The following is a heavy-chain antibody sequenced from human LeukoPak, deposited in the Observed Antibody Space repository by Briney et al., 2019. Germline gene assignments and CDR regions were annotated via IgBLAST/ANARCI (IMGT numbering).Heavy chain of an antibody. D-gene: IGHD3-16*01. CDR3: ATWASLDY. Sequence: GRSLRLSCAASGFTFSSYGMHWVRQAPGKGLEWVAVISYDGSNKYYADSVKGRFTISRDNSKNTLYLQMNSLRAEDTAVYYCATWASLDYWGQGTLVTVSS. CDR2: ISYDGSNK. CDR1: GFTFSSYG. V-gene: IGHV3-30*03. J-gene: IGHJ4*02.